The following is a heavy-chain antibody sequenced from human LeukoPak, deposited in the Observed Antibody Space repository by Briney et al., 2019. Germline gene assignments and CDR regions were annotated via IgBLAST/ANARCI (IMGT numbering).Heavy chain of an antibody. V-gene: IGHV1-2*02. CDR2: INPNSGGT. CDR1: GYAFTAYY. J-gene: IGHJ4*02. Sequence: GASVKVSCKASGYAFTAYYIHWVRQAPGQRLEWMGWINPNSGGTNYTQKFQGRVTMTRDTSISTAYMELSRLRSDDTAVYYCARDRDFWSGYSSQYYFDYWGQGILVTVSS. CDR3: ARDRDFWSGYSSQYYFDY. D-gene: IGHD3-3*01.